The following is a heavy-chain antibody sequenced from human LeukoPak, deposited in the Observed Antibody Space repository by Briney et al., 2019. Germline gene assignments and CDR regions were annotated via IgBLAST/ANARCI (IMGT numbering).Heavy chain of an antibody. CDR1: GGSISSSSYY. CDR3: ARPRPDYYGSGSFPSDAFDI. CDR2: IYYSGST. V-gene: IGHV4-39*01. Sequence: SETLSLTCTVSGGSISSSSYYWGWIRQPPGKGLEWIGSIYYSGSTYYNPSLKSRVTISVDTSKNQFSLKLSSVTAADTAVYYCARPRPDYYGSGSFPSDAFDIWGQGTMVTVSS. D-gene: IGHD3-10*01. J-gene: IGHJ3*02.